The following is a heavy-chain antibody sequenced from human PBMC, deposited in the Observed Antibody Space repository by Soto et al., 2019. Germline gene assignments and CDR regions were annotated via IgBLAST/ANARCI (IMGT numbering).Heavy chain of an antibody. CDR1: GYTFTTYA. J-gene: IGHJ2*01. V-gene: IGHV1-3*01. CDR3: ARGPPLAYCGGDCHLYFDL. D-gene: IGHD2-21*02. CDR2: INAGNGNT. Sequence: QVQLVQSGAEVKKPGASVKVSCKASGYTFTTYAMHWVRQAPGQRLEWMGWINAGNGNTKYSQKFQGRVTITRDTSARTVYMELSSLRSEDTTVYYCARGPPLAYCGGDCHLYFDLWGRGTLVTVSS.